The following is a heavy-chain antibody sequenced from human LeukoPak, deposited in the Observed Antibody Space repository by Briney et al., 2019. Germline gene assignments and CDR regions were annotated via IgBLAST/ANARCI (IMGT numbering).Heavy chain of an antibody. CDR2: IIPIFGTA. Sequence: ASVKVSCKASGGTFSSYAISWVRQAPGQGLEWMGGIIPIFGTANYAQKFQGRVTITADESTSTAYMELSSLRSEDTAVYYCARDSTQYYYDSSGPGAWFDPCGQGTLVTVSS. J-gene: IGHJ5*02. CDR3: ARDSTQYYYDSSGPGAWFDP. D-gene: IGHD3-22*01. V-gene: IGHV1-69*01. CDR1: GGTFSSYA.